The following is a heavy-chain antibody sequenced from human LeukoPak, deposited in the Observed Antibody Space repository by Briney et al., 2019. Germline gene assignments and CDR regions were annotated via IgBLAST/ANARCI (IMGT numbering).Heavy chain of an antibody. V-gene: IGHV3-21*04. CDR3: ARSSSSWSFDY. Sequence: PGGSLRPSCAASGFTFSSYSMNWVRQAPGKGLEWVSSISSSSSYIYYADSVKGRFTISRDNSKNTLYLQMNSLRAEDTAVYYCARSSSSWSFDYWGQGTLVTVSS. J-gene: IGHJ4*02. CDR1: GFTFSSYS. D-gene: IGHD6-13*01. CDR2: ISSSSSYI.